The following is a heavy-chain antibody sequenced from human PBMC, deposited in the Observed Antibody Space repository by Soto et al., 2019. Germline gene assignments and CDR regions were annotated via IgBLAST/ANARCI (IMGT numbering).Heavy chain of an antibody. CDR3: SKIPSRAMIFGAAP. CDR2: IDNSGDGS. D-gene: IGHD3-3*01. CDR1: GFIFRNHL. J-gene: IGHJ5*02. Sequence: PGGSLRLSCAASGFIFRNHLLNWVRQAPGKGLEWVSAIDNSGDGSFYADSVKGRFIISRDNSKDTVFLYMNNLRIEDTATYYCSKIPSRAMIFGAAPWGQGTLVTVSS. V-gene: IGHV3-23*05.